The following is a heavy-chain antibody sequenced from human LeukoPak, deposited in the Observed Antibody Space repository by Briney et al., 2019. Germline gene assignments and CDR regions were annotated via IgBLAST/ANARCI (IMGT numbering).Heavy chain of an antibody. V-gene: IGHV4-59*08. CDR1: GGSISSYY. Sequence: KASETLSLTCTVSGGSISSYYWSWIRQPPGKGLEWIGYIYYSGSTNYDPSLKSRVTISVDTSKNQFSLKLSSVTAADTAVYYCARGTTVTTFDYWGQGTLVTVSS. D-gene: IGHD4-17*01. CDR2: IYYSGST. J-gene: IGHJ4*02. CDR3: ARGTTVTTFDY.